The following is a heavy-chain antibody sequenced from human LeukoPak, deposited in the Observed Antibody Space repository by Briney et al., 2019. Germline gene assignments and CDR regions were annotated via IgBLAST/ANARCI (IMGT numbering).Heavy chain of an antibody. CDR3: ARDDPYCSSTSCYVRWGDAFDI. CDR1: GFTFSSYW. CDR2: IKQDGSEK. D-gene: IGHD2-2*01. V-gene: IGHV3-7*01. Sequence: GGSLRLSCAASGFTFSSYWMSWVRQAPGKGLEWVANIKQDGSEKYYVDSVKGRFTISRDNAKNSLYLQMNSLRAEDTAVYYCARDDPYCSSTSCYVRWGDAFDIWGQGTMVTVSS. J-gene: IGHJ3*02.